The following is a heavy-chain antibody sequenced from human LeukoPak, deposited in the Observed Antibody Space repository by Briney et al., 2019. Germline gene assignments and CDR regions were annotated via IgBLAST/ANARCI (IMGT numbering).Heavy chain of an antibody. V-gene: IGHV1-2*02. D-gene: IGHD2-2*01. CDR1: GYTFTGYY. CDR3: ARAVVPAAMMYFDY. CDR2: INPNSGGT. Sequence: ASVKVSCKASGYTFTGYYMHWVRQAPGQGLEWMGWINPNSGGTNYAQKFQGRVTMTRDTSISTAYMELSRLRSDDTAVYYCARAVVPAAMMYFDYWGQGTLVTVSS. J-gene: IGHJ4*02.